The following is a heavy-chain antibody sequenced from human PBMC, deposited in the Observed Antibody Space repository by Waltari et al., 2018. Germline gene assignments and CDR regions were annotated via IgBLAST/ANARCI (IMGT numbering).Heavy chain of an antibody. J-gene: IGHJ1*01. Sequence: EVQLLESGGGLVQPGGSLRLSCAASGFTFSSYAMSWVRQAPGKGLEWVSAISGSGGSTYYADSVKGRFTIARDNSKNTLYLQMNSLRAEDTAVYYCAKHTRITMIVVVITAEYFQHWGQGTLVTVSS. CDR3: AKHTRITMIVVVITAEYFQH. CDR1: GFTFSSYA. CDR2: ISGSGGST. V-gene: IGHV3-23*01. D-gene: IGHD3-22*01.